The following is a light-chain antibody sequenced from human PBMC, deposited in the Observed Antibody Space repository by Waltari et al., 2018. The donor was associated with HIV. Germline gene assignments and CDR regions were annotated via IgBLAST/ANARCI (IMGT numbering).Light chain of an antibody. J-gene: IGKJ1*01. CDR3: QQYGASPET. CDR1: QIVSSAY. CDR2: GAS. V-gene: IGKV3-20*01. Sequence: IVFTQSPGTLSLSPGERATLSCRASQIVSSAYLAWYQHRPGQAPRLLIYGASTRATGVPDRFSGNGFGTDFTLTISRLEPEDFAMYYCQQYGASPETFGQGARVEI.